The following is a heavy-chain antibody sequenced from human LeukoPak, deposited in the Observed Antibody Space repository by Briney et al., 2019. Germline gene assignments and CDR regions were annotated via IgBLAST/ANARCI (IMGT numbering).Heavy chain of an antibody. Sequence: SETLSLTCAVYGGSFSGYYWSWIRQPPGKGLEWIGEINHSGSTNYNPSLKSRVTISVDTSKNQFSLKLSSVTAADTAVYYCARGWRDYVWGSYRSPPFDYWGQGTLVTVSS. V-gene: IGHV4-34*01. D-gene: IGHD3-16*02. CDR3: ARGWRDYVWGSYRSPPFDY. J-gene: IGHJ4*02. CDR2: INHSGST. CDR1: GGSFSGYY.